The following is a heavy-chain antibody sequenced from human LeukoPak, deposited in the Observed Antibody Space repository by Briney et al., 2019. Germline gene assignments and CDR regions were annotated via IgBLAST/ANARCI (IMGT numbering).Heavy chain of an antibody. D-gene: IGHD3-3*01. Sequence: PSETLSLSCTVSGYSISSGYYWGWIRQPPGKGLEWIGSIHYSGSTYYNPSLKSRVTISVDTSKNQFSLKLSSVTAADTAVYYCARGRITISGVVHFDAFDIWGQGTMVTVSS. CDR3: ARGRITISGVVHFDAFDI. CDR2: IHYSGST. V-gene: IGHV4-38-2*02. J-gene: IGHJ3*02. CDR1: GYSISSGYY.